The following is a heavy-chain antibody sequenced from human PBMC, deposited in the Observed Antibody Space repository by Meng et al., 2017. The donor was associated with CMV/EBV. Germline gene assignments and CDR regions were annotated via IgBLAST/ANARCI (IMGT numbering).Heavy chain of an antibody. J-gene: IGHJ3*02. CDR3: SSNSIVVVPAAIPDDAFDI. V-gene: IGHV3-21*01. CDR1: GFTFSSYS. Sequence: GGSLKISCAASGFTFSSYSMNWVRQAPGKGLEWVSSISSSSSYIYYADSVKGRFTISRDNAKNSLYLQMNSLRAEDTAVYYCSSNSIVVVPAAIPDDAFDIWGQGTMVTVSS. CDR2: ISSSSSYI. D-gene: IGHD2-2*02.